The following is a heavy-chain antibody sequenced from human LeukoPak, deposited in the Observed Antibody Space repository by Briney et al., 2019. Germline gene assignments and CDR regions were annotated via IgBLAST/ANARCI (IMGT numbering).Heavy chain of an antibody. CDR2: INPNSGGT. CDR3: ARGEDSSGYYCPIDY. CDR1: GYTFTGYN. Sequence: ASVKVSCKASGYTFTGYNMHWVRQAPGEGLEWMGRINPNSGGTNYAQKFQGRVTMTRDTSISTAYMELSRLRSDDTAVYYCARGEDSSGYYCPIDYWGQGTLVTVSS. D-gene: IGHD3-22*01. J-gene: IGHJ4*02. V-gene: IGHV1-2*06.